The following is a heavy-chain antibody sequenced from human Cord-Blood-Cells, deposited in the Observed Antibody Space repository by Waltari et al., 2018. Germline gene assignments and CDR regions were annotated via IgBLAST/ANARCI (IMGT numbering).Heavy chain of an antibody. V-gene: IGHV4-38-2*02. J-gene: IGHJ6*02. CDR1: GYSISSGYY. Sequence: QVQLQESGPGLVKPSETLSLTCAVSGYSISSGYYWGWIRQPPRKGLEWIGSIYHSGSTYYTPSLKSRVTISVDTSKNQFSLKLSSVTAADTAVYYCARDPSRISGRGMDVWGQGTTVTVSS. CDR2: IYHSGST. CDR3: ARDPSRISGRGMDV. D-gene: IGHD2-15*01.